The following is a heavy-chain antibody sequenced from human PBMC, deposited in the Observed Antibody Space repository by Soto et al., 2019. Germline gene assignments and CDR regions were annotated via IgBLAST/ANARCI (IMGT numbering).Heavy chain of an antibody. CDR3: ARTYSNEGYYFDY. J-gene: IGHJ4*02. D-gene: IGHD4-4*01. CDR2: NYQSVST. Sequence: QVQLQESGPGLVKPSGTLSLTCAVSSGSISSSNWWSWVRQPPGKGLEWIGKNYQSVSTNYNPSLKSRVTISVDNSKNQCSLKLSSVTAADTAVYYCARTYSNEGYYFDYWGQGTLVTVSS. V-gene: IGHV4-4*02. CDR1: SGSISSSNW.